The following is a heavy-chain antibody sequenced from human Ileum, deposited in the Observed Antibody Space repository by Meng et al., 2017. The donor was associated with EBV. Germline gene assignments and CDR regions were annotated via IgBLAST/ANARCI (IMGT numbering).Heavy chain of an antibody. CDR2: IYYSGTT. CDR1: GYSISTTNW. CDR3: ARNSESGSYIDY. Sequence: QVQLQALGPGLVKPSDTLSLTCAVSGYSISTTNWWGWIRQPPGKGLEWIRHIYYSGTTYNNPSLKSRVTMSIDPSKNQFSLKLSSVTAVDTAVYYCARNSESGSYIDYWGLGTLVTVSS. J-gene: IGHJ4*02. D-gene: IGHD1-26*01. V-gene: IGHV4-28*01.